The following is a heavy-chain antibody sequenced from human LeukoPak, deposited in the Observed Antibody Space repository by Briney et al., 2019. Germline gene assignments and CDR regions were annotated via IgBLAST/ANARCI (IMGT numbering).Heavy chain of an antibody. J-gene: IGHJ5*02. D-gene: IGHD3-22*01. V-gene: IGHV3-11*01. CDR2: ISNTGTTM. Sequence: GGSLRLSCAASGFTFTDYYMNWIRQAPGKGLEWVSYISNTGTTMYHADSVKGRFTISRDNAKNLLYLQTNSLRAEDTAIYYCASDSSGYFGPWGQGTLVTVSS. CDR1: GFTFTDYY. CDR3: ASDSSGYFGP.